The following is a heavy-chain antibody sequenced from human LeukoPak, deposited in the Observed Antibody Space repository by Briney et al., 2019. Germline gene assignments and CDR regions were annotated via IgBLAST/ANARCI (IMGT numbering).Heavy chain of an antibody. Sequence: GASVTVSCKASVYTFTSYGISWVRQAPGQGLEWMGWISAYNGNTNYAQKLQGRVTMTTDTSTSTAYMELRSLRSDDTAVYYCARIRNYDFWSGYYNDYWGQGTLVTVSS. V-gene: IGHV1-18*01. CDR3: ARIRNYDFWSGYYNDY. CDR2: ISAYNGNT. D-gene: IGHD3-3*01. J-gene: IGHJ4*02. CDR1: VYTFTSYG.